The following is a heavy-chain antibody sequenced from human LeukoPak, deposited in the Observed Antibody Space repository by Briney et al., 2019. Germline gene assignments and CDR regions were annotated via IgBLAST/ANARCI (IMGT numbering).Heavy chain of an antibody. Sequence: GALSLSCAASGFIVSSNYMSGVRQAPGKGLEGVSSISSSSSYIYYADSVKGRFTISRDNAKNSLYLQMNSLRAEDTAVYYCARDAIVVVAATEYNWFDPWGQGTLVTVSS. CDR3: ARDAIVVVAATEYNWFDP. D-gene: IGHD2-15*01. CDR2: ISSSSSYI. V-gene: IGHV3-21*06. CDR1: GFIVSSNY. J-gene: IGHJ5*02.